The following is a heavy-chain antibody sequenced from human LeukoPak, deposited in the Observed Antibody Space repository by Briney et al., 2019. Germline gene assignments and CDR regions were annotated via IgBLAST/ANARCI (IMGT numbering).Heavy chain of an antibody. D-gene: IGHD2-2*01. CDR1: GGSISSYY. Sequence: SETLSLTCTVSGGSISSYYWSWIRQPAGKGLEWIGRIYTSGSTNYNPSLKSRVTMSVDTSKNQFSLKLSSVTAADTAVYYCARSLVVVAAAGFDYWGQGTLVTVSS. J-gene: IGHJ4*02. V-gene: IGHV4-4*07. CDR2: IYTSGST. CDR3: ARSLVVVAAAGFDY.